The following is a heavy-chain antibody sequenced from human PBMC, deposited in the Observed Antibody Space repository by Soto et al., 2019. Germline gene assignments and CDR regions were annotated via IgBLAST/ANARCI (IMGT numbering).Heavy chain of an antibody. Sequence: GGSLRLSCAASGFTFSGSAMHWVRQASGKGLEWVGRIRSKANSYATAYAASVKGRFTISRDDSKNTAYLQMNSLKTEDTAVYYCFKPAPPQNYYYYYGMDVWGQGTTVTVSS. CDR3: FKPAPPQNYYYYYGMDV. CDR2: IRSKANSYAT. V-gene: IGHV3-73*01. CDR1: GFTFSGSA. J-gene: IGHJ6*02.